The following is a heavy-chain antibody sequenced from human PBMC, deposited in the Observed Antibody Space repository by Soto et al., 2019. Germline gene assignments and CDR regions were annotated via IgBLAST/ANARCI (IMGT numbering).Heavy chain of an antibody. CDR3: ARYCSSTSCYGWDYYYGMDV. J-gene: IGHJ6*02. D-gene: IGHD2-2*01. CDR1: GGTFSSYA. Sequence: GASVKVSCKASGGTFSSYAISWVRQAPGQGLEWMGGIIPIFGTANYAQKFQGRVTITADESTSTAYMELSSLRSEDTAVYYCARYCSSTSCYGWDYYYGMDVWGQGTRVTVSS. CDR2: IIPIFGTA. V-gene: IGHV1-69*13.